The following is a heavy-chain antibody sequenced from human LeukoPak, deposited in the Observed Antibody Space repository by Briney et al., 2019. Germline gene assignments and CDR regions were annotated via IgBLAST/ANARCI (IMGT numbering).Heavy chain of an antibody. CDR1: GGSFSGYY. CDR2: INHSGST. D-gene: IGHD6-13*01. J-gene: IGHJ4*02. CDR3: ARGRRAAAGNFDY. V-gene: IGHV4-34*01. Sequence: SETLSLTCAVYGGSFSGYYWSWIRQPPGKGLEWIGEINHSGSTNYNPSLKSRVTISVDTSKNQFSLKLSSVTAADTAVYYCARGRRAAAGNFDYWGQGTLVTVSS.